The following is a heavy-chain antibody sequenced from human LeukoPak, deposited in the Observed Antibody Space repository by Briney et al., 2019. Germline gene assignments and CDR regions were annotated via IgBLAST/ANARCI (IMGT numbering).Heavy chain of an antibody. J-gene: IGHJ4*02. CDR1: SGSISSYD. CDR3: ARLGWELLFDY. D-gene: IGHD1-26*01. Sequence: SETLSLTCTVSSGSISSYDWSWIRQPPGKGLEWIGSIYYRGSTYYNPSLKSRVTISVDTSKNQFSLKLSSVTAADTALYYCARLGWELLFDYWGQGTLVSVSS. V-gene: IGHV4-39*01. CDR2: IYYRGST.